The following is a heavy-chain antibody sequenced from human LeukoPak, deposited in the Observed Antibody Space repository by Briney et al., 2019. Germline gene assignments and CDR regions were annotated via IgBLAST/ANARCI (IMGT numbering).Heavy chain of an antibody. D-gene: IGHD2-21*02. V-gene: IGHV3-30*04. CDR2: ISYDGSNK. CDR3: AREGYCGGDCYIYFDY. CDR1: GFTFSSYA. Sequence: GGSLRLSCAASGFTFSSYAMHWVRQAPGKGLEWVAVISYDGSNKYYADSVKGRFTISRDNSKNTLYLQMNSQRAEDTAVYYCAREGYCGGDCYIYFDYWGQGTLVTVSS. J-gene: IGHJ4*02.